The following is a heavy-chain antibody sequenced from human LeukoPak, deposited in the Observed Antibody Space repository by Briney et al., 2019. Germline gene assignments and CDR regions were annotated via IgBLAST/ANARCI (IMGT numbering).Heavy chain of an antibody. CDR1: GYTFTSYA. V-gene: IGHV1-3*01. Sequence: ASVKVSCKASGYTFTSYAMHWVRQAPGQRLEWMGWINAGNGNTKYSQKFQGRVTITRDTSASTAYMELSSLRSEDTAVYYCARGIPARYYFDYWGQGTLVTVSS. CDR3: ARGIPARYYFDY. J-gene: IGHJ4*02. CDR2: INAGNGNT. D-gene: IGHD2-2*02.